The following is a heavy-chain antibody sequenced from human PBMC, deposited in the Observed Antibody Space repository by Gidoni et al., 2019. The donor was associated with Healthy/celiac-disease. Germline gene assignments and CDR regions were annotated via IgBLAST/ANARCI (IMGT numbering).Heavy chain of an antibody. CDR3: ASPSTYYYDSSGYYDAFDI. J-gene: IGHJ3*02. Sequence: QVQLVQSGAEVKKPGAAVQVSCKASGYTFTSYAMHWVRQAPGQRLEWMGWINAGNGNTQYSQKFQGRVTITRDTSASTAYMELSSLRSEDTAVYYCASPSTYYYDSSGYYDAFDIWGQGTMVTVSS. D-gene: IGHD3-22*01. V-gene: IGHV1-3*01. CDR1: GYTFTSYA. CDR2: INAGNGNT.